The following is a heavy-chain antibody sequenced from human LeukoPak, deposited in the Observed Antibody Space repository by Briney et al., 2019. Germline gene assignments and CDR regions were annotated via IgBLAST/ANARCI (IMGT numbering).Heavy chain of an antibody. CDR2: IYYSGST. Sequence: SETLSLTCTVSGGSISSYYWSWIRQPPGKGLEWIGYIYYSGSTNYNPSLKSRVTISVDTSKNQFSLKLSSVTAADTAVYYCARVYNRISRFHFDYWGQGTLVTVSS. V-gene: IGHV4-59*01. D-gene: IGHD2-8*01. J-gene: IGHJ4*02. CDR3: ARVYNRISRFHFDY. CDR1: GGSISSYY.